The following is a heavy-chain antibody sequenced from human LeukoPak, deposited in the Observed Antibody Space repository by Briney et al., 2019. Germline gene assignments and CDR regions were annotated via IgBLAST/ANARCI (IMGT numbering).Heavy chain of an antibody. CDR2: ISCSISSI. V-gene: IGHV3-48*01. CDR1: GFPFSSYS. D-gene: IGHD5-18*01. CDR3: ARVDTAMVTIVLDY. J-gene: IGHJ4*02. Sequence: GGSLRLSCAASGFPFSSYSMNWVRHAPGEGLEWVSCISCSISSICYADSVKGRFNISRDNAKNTLYLQMNSLRAEDTAVYYCARVDTAMVTIVLDYWGQGTLVTVSS.